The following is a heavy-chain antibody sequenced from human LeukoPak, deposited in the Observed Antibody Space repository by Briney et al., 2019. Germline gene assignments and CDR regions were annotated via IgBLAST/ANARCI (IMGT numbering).Heavy chain of an antibody. CDR2: IKQDGSEI. D-gene: IGHD3-16*01. J-gene: IGHJ6*02. Sequence: QPGGSLRLSCAASGFTFSTYWMSWVRQAPGKGLEWVANIKQDGSEIYYVDSVKGRFTISRDNAKNSLYLQMSNLRAEDTAVYFCARGGGLDVWGQGATVTVSS. CDR1: GFTFSTYW. CDR3: ARGGGLDV. V-gene: IGHV3-7*03.